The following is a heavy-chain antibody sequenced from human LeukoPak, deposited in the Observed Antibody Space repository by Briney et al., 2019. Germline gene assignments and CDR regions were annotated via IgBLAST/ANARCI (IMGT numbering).Heavy chain of an antibody. CDR1: GFTFDDYA. D-gene: IGHD6-13*01. V-gene: IGHV3-9*01. J-gene: IGHJ6*02. CDR2: ISWNGGSK. Sequence: GGSQRLSCAASGFTFDDYAMHWVRQAPGKGLEWVSGISWNGGSKYYADSVKGRFSISRDNAKNSLYLQMNSLRPEDTALYYCAKDVAAGTDYYYGMDVWGQGTAVTVSS. CDR3: AKDVAAGTDYYYGMDV.